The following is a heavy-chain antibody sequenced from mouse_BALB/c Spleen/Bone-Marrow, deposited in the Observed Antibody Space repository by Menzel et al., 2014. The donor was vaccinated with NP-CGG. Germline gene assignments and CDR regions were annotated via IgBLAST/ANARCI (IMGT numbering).Heavy chain of an antibody. CDR3: ARGGLRRNIAYAMDY. D-gene: IGHD2-4*01. J-gene: IGHJ4*01. Sequence: DVMLVESGGDIVKPGGSLKLSCAASGFTFSSYGMSWVRQTSDKRLEWVATISSGGSYTYYPDSVKGRFTISRDNAKNTLYLQMSSLKSEDAAMYYCARGGLRRNIAYAMDYWSQGTSVTVSS. V-gene: IGHV5-6*02. CDR2: ISSGGSYT. CDR1: GFTFSSYG.